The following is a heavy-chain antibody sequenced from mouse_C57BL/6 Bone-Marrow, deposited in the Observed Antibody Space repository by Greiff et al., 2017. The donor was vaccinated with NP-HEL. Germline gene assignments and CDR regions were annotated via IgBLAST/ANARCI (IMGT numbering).Heavy chain of an antibody. V-gene: IGHV5-4*01. J-gene: IGHJ4*01. D-gene: IGHD2-5*01. CDR3: ARDLPYYSNCSYAMDY. CDR2: ISDGGSYT. CDR1: GFTFSSYA. Sequence: EVKLMESGGGLVKPGGSLKLSCAASGFTFSSYAMSWVRQTPEKRLEWVATISDGGSYTYYPDNVKGRFTISRDNAKNNLYLQMSHLKSEDTAMYYCARDLPYYSNCSYAMDYWGQGTSVTVSS.